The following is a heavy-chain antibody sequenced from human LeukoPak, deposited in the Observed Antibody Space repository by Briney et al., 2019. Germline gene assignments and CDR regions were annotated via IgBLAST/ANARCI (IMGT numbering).Heavy chain of an antibody. CDR3: ARGLPYCGGDCYSRDY. D-gene: IGHD2-21*02. Sequence: EASVKVSCKASGYTFTGYYMHWVRQAPGQGLEWMGWINPNSGGTNYAQKFQGRVTMTRDTSISTAYMELSRLRSEDTAVYYCARGLPYCGGDCYSRDYWGQGTLVTVSS. J-gene: IGHJ4*02. CDR2: INPNSGGT. V-gene: IGHV1-2*02. CDR1: GYTFTGYY.